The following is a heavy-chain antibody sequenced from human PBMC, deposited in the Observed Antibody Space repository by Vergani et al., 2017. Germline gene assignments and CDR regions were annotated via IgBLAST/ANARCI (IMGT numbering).Heavy chain of an antibody. CDR3: ERAPSSLLYRAGYFQH. J-gene: IGHJ1*01. D-gene: IGHD2-2*02. CDR1: GFTFSSYA. Sequence: QVQLVESGGGVVQPGRSLRLSCAASGFTFSSYAMHWVRQAPGKGLEWVAVISYDGSNKYYADAVKGRFTISRDNSKNTLYLQMNSLRAEDTAVYYCERAPSSLLYRAGYFQHWGQGTLVTVSS. CDR2: ISYDGSNK. V-gene: IGHV3-30-3*01.